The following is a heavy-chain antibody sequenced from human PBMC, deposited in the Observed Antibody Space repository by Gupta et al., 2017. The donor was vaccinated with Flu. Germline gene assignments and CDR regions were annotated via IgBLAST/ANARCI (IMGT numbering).Heavy chain of an antibody. D-gene: IGHD4-17*01. Sequence: EVQLVESGGGLVQPGGSLRLSCAVSGLTFRNYRMAWVRQAPGKGLEWVANMNQDGRDIHYVDSVKGRFTISRDNAKNSLYLQMNSLRVEDTAVYYCARVTPTATTNYWGQGTLVTVSS. CDR2: MNQDGRDI. J-gene: IGHJ4*02. V-gene: IGHV3-7*01. CDR3: ARVTPTATTNY. CDR1: GLTFRNYR.